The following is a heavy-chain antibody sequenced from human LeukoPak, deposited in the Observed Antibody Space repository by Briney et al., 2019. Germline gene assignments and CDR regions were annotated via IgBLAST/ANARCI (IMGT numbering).Heavy chain of an antibody. Sequence: SETLSLTCAVSGASISGSGYYLGWIRQPPGKGLEWIGNIYYTGSTYYNASLQSRVTISIDTSKNQFSLKLSSVTAADTAVYYCARHPSGRMWLQQGGWFDPWGQGTLVTVSS. CDR1: GASISGSGYY. V-gene: IGHV4-39*01. CDR3: ARHPSGRMWLQQGGWFDP. CDR2: IYYTGST. D-gene: IGHD5-24*01. J-gene: IGHJ5*02.